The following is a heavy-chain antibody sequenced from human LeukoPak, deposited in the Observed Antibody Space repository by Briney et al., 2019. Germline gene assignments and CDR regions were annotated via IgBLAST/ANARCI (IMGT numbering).Heavy chain of an antibody. Sequence: SETLSLTCTVSGGSISSGGYHWSWIRQHPGKGLEWIGYIYYSGSTYYNPSLKSRVTISVDTSKNQFSLKLSSVTAADTAVYYCARDSSLRGAFDIWGQGTMVTVSS. V-gene: IGHV4-31*03. D-gene: IGHD4-17*01. CDR2: IYYSGST. CDR3: ARDSSLRGAFDI. CDR1: GGSISSGGYH. J-gene: IGHJ3*02.